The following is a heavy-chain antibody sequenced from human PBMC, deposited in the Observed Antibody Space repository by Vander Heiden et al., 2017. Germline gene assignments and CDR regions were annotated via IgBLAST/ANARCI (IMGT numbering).Heavy chain of an antibody. V-gene: IGHV3-23*01. Sequence: EVQLLESGGGLLQPGGSLRRACAASGFTFSSYAMSWVRQDPGKGLEWVSAISGSGGSTYYADSVKGRFTISRDNSKNTLYLQMNSLRAEDTVVYYCTDCSSTSCLNWFDPWGQGTLVTVAS. CDR2: ISGSGGST. J-gene: IGHJ5*02. CDR1: GFTFSSYA. D-gene: IGHD2-2*01. CDR3: TDCSSTSCLNWFDP.